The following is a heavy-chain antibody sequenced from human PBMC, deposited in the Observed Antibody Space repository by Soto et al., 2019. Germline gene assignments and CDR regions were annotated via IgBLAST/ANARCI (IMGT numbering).Heavy chain of an antibody. CDR1: GYTFTGYY. CDR2: TNPNSGGT. J-gene: IGHJ4*02. V-gene: IGHV1-2*02. D-gene: IGHD3-22*01. CDR3: ARLSSMIVVSYYFDY. Sequence: ASVKVSCKASGYTFTGYYMHWVRQAPGQGLEWMGWTNPNSGGTNYAQKFQGRVTMTRDTSISTAYMELSRLRSDDTAVYYCARLSSMIVVSYYFDYWGQGTLVTVSS.